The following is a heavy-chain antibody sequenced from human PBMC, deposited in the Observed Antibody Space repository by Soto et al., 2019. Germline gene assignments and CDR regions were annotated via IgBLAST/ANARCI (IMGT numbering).Heavy chain of an antibody. CDR1: GGSFSGYY. J-gene: IGHJ6*02. CDR2: INHSGST. D-gene: IGHD6-13*01. Sequence: SETLSLTCAVYGGSFSGYYWSWIRQPPGKGLEWIGDINHSGSTNYNTSLKSRVTILVDASKTQFSLMLSSVTAADTAVYYCARAPQIFLGGSWTPTYYYYGMDVWGQGTAVTVSS. CDR3: ARAPQIFLGGSWTPTYYYYGMDV. V-gene: IGHV4-34*01.